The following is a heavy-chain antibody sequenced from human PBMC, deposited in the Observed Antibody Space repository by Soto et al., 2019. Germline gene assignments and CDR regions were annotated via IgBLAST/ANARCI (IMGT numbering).Heavy chain of an antibody. Sequence: VQLVQSGAEVKQPGSSVKVSCKASGGTLSSYTVTWVRQAPGQGLEWMGGFVPIVGTTDYSQNFQGRLTITADESATTGYMELSSLTSDDTARYYCAIGSTYSGEFEFWGQGTLVTVSS. J-gene: IGHJ4*02. CDR3: AIGSTYSGEFEF. V-gene: IGHV1-69*01. CDR2: FVPIVGTT. D-gene: IGHD1-26*01. CDR1: GGTLSSYT.